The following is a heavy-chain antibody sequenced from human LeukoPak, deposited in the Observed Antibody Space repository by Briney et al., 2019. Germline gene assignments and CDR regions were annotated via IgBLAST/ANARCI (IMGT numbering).Heavy chain of an antibody. V-gene: IGHV4-61*02. CDR3: ARVPDWTYVPDY. CDR2: IKSSNT. CDR1: GGSLSSDRFY. D-gene: IGHD3-16*01. J-gene: IGHJ4*02. Sequence: SETLSLTCTVSGGSLSSDRFYWTWVRQPAGKGLEWIGRIKSSNTNYNPSLKSRVSISLDTSTNQFSLKLSSLTAADTAVYYCARVPDWTYVPDYWGKGTLVTVSS.